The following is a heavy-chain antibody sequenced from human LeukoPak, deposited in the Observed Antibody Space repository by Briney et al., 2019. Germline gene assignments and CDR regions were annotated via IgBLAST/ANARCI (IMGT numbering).Heavy chain of an antibody. CDR1: GLTFSSYE. J-gene: IGHJ3*02. D-gene: IGHD4-17*01. CDR2: ISSSGSTI. V-gene: IGHV3-48*03. CDR3: AIDFPILGDYVGDAFDI. Sequence: GGSLRLSCAASGLTFSSYEMNWVRQAPGKGLEWVSYISSSGSTIYYADSVKGRFTISRDNAKNSLYLQMNSLRAEDTAVYYCAIDFPILGDYVGDAFDIWGKGTMVTVSS.